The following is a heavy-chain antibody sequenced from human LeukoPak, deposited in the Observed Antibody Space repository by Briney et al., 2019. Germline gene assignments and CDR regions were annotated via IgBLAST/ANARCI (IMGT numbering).Heavy chain of an antibody. D-gene: IGHD1-26*01. J-gene: IGHJ6*03. CDR1: GFSFSSYG. Sequence: GGSLRLSCTASGFSFSSYGMHWVRQTPGGGPEWLTYIWFDGIYKYYAKSVKDRFTISRDNSANTVYLHMSSLRPEDTALYYCARTPYSGSSPQYYYLDAWGKGTTVTVSS. V-gene: IGHV3-30*02. CDR3: ARTPYSGSSPQYYYLDA. CDR2: IWFDGIYK.